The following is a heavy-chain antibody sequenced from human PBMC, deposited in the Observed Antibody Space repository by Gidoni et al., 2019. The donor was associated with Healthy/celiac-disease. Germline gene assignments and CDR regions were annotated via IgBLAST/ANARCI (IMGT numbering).Heavy chain of an antibody. CDR1: GYTLTDLS. Sequence: QVQLVQSGAEVKKPGASVKVSCKVSGYTLTDLSMHWVRQAPGQGLEWMGGLDPEDGETIYAQKFQGRVTMTEDTSTDTAYMELSSLRSEDTAVYYCATGAPYCSGGSCYPVRENYYYYYYGMDVWGQGTTVTVSS. CDR2: LDPEDGET. CDR3: ATGAPYCSGGSCYPVRENYYYYYYGMDV. J-gene: IGHJ6*02. D-gene: IGHD2-15*01. V-gene: IGHV1-24*01.